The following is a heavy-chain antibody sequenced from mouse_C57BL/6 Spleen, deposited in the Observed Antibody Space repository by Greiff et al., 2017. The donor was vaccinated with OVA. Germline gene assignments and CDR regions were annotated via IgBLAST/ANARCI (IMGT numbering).Heavy chain of an antibody. CDR1: GYSFTSYY. Sequence: QVQLQQSGPELVKPGASVKISCKASGYSFTSYYIHWVKQRPGQGLEWIGWIYPGSGNTKYNEKFKGKATLTADTSSSTAYMQLSSLTSEDSAVYYCARSVPYDYDTGMDYWGQGTSVTVSS. CDR3: ARSVPYDYDTGMDY. D-gene: IGHD2-4*01. V-gene: IGHV1-66*01. J-gene: IGHJ4*01. CDR2: IYPGSGNT.